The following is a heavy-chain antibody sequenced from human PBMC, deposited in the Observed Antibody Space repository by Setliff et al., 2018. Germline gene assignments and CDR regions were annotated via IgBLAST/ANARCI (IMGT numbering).Heavy chain of an antibody. CDR1: GLTFSNFW. V-gene: IGHV3-7*01. CDR3: ARDRGVTATY. D-gene: IGHD1-20*01. CDR2: INQDGSEK. Sequence: QPGGSLRLSCAASGLTFSNFWMAWVRQAPGKGLEWVANINQDGSEKNYVDSVKGRFTISRDNAKNSLYLQMDSLRADDTAVYYCARDRGVTATYWGQGTLVTVSS. J-gene: IGHJ4*02.